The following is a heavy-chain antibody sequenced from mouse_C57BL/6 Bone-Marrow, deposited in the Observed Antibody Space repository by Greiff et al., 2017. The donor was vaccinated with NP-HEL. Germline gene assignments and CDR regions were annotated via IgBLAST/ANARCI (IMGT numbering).Heavy chain of an antibody. J-gene: IGHJ2*01. CDR3: ARFRSGVYFDY. V-gene: IGHV1-52*01. CDR1: GYTFTSYW. CDR2: IDPSDSET. Sequence: VQLQQPGAELVRPGSSVKLSCKASGYTFTSYWLHWVKQRPIQGLDWIGNIDPSDSETHYNQKFKDKATLTVDKSSSTAYMQLSSLTSEDSAVYYCARFRSGVYFDYGGQGTTLTVSS.